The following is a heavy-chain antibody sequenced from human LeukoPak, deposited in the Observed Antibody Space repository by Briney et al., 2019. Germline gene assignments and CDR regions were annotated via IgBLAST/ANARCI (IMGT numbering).Heavy chain of an antibody. Sequence: SETLSLTCAVYGGSFSGYYWSWIRQPPGKGLEWIGEINHSGSTNYNPSLKNRVTISVDTSKNQFSLKLSSVTAADTAVYYCARGSDSSGWYPYWGRGTLVTVSS. CDR1: GGSFSGYY. J-gene: IGHJ4*02. D-gene: IGHD6-19*01. CDR2: INHSGST. V-gene: IGHV4-34*01. CDR3: ARGSDSSGWYPY.